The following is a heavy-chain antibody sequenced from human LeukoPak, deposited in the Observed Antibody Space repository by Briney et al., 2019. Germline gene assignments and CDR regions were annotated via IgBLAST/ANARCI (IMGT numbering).Heavy chain of an antibody. V-gene: IGHV4-59*01. J-gene: IGHJ4*02. CDR2: IYYSGSN. D-gene: IGHD3-10*01. CDR3: ARPRLLYGSGPILV. Sequence: SETLSLTCTVSGGSISSYYWSWIRQPPGKGLEWIGYIYYSGSNNYNPSLKSRVTISVDTSKNQFSLKLSSVTAADTAVYYCARPRLLYGSGPILVWGQGNLVTVSS. CDR1: GGSISSYY.